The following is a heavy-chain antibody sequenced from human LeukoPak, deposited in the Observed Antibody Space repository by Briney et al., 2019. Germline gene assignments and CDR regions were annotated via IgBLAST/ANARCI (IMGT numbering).Heavy chain of an antibody. Sequence: GGSLRLSCAASGFTFSSYAMSRVRQAPGKGLEWVSAISGSGGSTYYADSVKGRFTISRDNSKNTLYLQMNSLRAEDTAVYYCAKGSCTGGVCYGSEAFDIWGQGTMVTVSS. CDR1: GFTFSSYA. CDR2: ISGSGGST. CDR3: AKGSCTGGVCYGSEAFDI. V-gene: IGHV3-23*01. D-gene: IGHD2-8*02. J-gene: IGHJ3*02.